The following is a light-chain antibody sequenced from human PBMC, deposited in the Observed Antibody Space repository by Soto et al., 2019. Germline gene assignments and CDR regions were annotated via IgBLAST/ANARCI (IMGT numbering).Light chain of an antibody. CDR1: SSDVGTYNL. J-gene: IGLJ1*01. CDR2: EVT. Sequence: SALPQPASVSGSPGQSITISCTGSSSDVGTYNLVSWYQQHPGEAPKLMIYEVTKRPSGVSNRFSGSKSGNTASLTISGLQAEDEADYYCCSYAGSSYVFGTGTKVTVL. CDR3: CSYAGSSYV. V-gene: IGLV2-23*02.